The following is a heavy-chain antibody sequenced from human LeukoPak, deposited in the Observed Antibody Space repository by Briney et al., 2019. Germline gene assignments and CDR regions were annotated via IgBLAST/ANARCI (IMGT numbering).Heavy chain of an antibody. CDR3: ASSYDRHSHQMIYDY. CDR2: IYYSGST. V-gene: IGHV4-61*05. D-gene: IGHD3-22*01. Sequence: KPSETLSLTCTVSGGSISSSSYYWGWIRQPPGKGLEWIGYIYYSGSTNYNPSLRSRVTISVDTSKNQFSLKLSSVTAADTAVYYCASSYDRHSHQMIYDYWGQGTLVTVSS. CDR1: GGSISSSSYY. J-gene: IGHJ4*02.